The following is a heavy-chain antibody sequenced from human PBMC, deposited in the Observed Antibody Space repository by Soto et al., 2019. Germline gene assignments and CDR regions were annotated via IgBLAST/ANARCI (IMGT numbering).Heavy chain of an antibody. CDR2: IYNSGST. J-gene: IGHJ4*02. CDR1: GGSISSGGYY. CDR3: ATCSPCPGTSSHPLDY. V-gene: IGHV4-31*03. D-gene: IGHD3-10*02. Sequence: SETLSLTCTVSGGSISSGGYYWSWIRQHPGKGLEWIGYIYNSGSTYYNPSLKSRVTISVDNSKNTLYLQMNSLTAEDTAVYYCATCSPCPGTSSHPLDYWGQGTLVTVSS.